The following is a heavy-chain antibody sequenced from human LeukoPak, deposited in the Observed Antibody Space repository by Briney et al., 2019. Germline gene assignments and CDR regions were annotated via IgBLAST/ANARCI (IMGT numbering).Heavy chain of an antibody. D-gene: IGHD6-19*01. V-gene: IGHV1-8*03. J-gene: IGHJ4*02. Sequence: GASVKVSCKASGYTFTSYDINWVRQATGQGLEWMGWMNPNSGNTGYAQKFQGRVTITRNTSISTAYMELSSLRSEDTAVYYCARDRTLYSGGWYSPLDYWGQGTLVTVSS. CDR1: GYTFTSYD. CDR3: ARDRTLYSGGWYSPLDY. CDR2: MNPNSGNT.